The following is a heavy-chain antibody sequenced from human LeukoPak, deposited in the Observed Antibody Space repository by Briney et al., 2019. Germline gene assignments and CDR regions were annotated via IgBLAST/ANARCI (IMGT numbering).Heavy chain of an antibody. V-gene: IGHV3-21*01. D-gene: IGHD2-2*02. Sequence: GGSLRLSCAASGFTVSSYSMNWVRQAPGKGLEWVSSITSSSTFIYYADSVKGRFTISRDNAKNSLYLQMNSLRAEDTAVYYCARDRIEFCSTTSCYTAFDYWGQGTLVTVSS. J-gene: IGHJ4*02. CDR1: GFTVSSYS. CDR3: ARDRIEFCSTTSCYTAFDY. CDR2: ITSSSTFI.